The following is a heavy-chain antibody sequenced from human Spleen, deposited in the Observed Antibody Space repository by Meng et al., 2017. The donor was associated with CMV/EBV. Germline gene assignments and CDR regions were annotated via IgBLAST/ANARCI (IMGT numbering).Heavy chain of an antibody. CDR1: GFTFTSYA. D-gene: IGHD3-10*01. Sequence: GGSLRLSCAASGFTFTSYAMNWVRQAPGKGLEWVSSISGSGGDTYYADSVKGRFTISRDNSKNTLYLQMNNVRAEDTAVFYCARAPGFMRAFDIWGQGTMVTVSS. CDR2: ISGSGGDT. J-gene: IGHJ3*02. V-gene: IGHV3-23*01. CDR3: ARAPGFMRAFDI.